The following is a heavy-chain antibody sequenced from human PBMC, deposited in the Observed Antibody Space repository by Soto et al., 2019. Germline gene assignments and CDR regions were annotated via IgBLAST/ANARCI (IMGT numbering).Heavy chain of an antibody. Sequence: EVQLVESGGGVVRPGGSLRLSCAASGFTFEDYYMSWVRQVPGKGLEWVSTINWNGVSTNYADSVKGRFTISRDNTKNSLYLQMNSLRAEDTAFYYCARRAGGVDYWGQGTLVTVSS. CDR1: GFTFEDYY. CDR3: ARRAGGVDY. V-gene: IGHV3-20*04. D-gene: IGHD2-8*02. J-gene: IGHJ4*02. CDR2: INWNGVST.